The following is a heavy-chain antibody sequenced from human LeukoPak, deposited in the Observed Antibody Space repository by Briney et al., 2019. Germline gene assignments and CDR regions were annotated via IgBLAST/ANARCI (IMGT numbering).Heavy chain of an antibody. D-gene: IGHD6-19*01. CDR2: IYYSGST. V-gene: IGHV4-39*07. CDR1: GGSISSSNYY. CDR3: ASHSSGWDY. Sequence: SETLSLTCTVSGGSISSSNYYWGWIRLPPGKGLEWIGNIYYSGSTYYNPSLKSRVTISVDTSKNQFSLKLSSVTAADTAVYYCASHSSGWDYWGQGTLVTVSS. J-gene: IGHJ4*02.